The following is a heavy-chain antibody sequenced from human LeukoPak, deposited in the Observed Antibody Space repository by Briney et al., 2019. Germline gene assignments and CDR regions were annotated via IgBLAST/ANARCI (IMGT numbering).Heavy chain of an antibody. CDR1: GFTFSSYS. CDR2: ISSSSSYI. D-gene: IGHD3-10*01. CDR3: ARVGWFGEFIISYYFDY. Sequence: PGGSRRLSFEPSGFTFSSYSMNWVGQPQGKGLGWVSSISSSSSYIYYADSVKGRFTISRDNAKNSLYLQMNSLRAEDTAVYYCARVGWFGEFIISYYFDYWGQGTLVTVSS. V-gene: IGHV3-21*01. J-gene: IGHJ4*02.